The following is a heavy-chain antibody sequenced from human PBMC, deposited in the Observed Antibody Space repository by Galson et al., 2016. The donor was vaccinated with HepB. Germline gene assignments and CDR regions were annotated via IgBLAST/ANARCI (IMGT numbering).Heavy chain of an antibody. CDR3: VQGSTAPAV. CDR1: GFTFNNYG. Sequence: SLRLSCAASGFTFNNYGMTWVRQAPGKGLEGVSRISRSGDSTDYADSVKGRFTISRDNSKNTLSLQMNSLRAEDTAVYYCVQGSTAPAVWGKGTTVTVSS. V-gene: IGHV3-23*01. J-gene: IGHJ6*04. CDR2: ISRSGDST. D-gene: IGHD1-26*01.